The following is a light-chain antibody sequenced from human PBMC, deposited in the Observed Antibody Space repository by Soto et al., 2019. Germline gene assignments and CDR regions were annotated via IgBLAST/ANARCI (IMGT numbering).Light chain of an antibody. CDR2: DNR. V-gene: IGLV1-51*01. CDR1: SSNIGSNS. Sequence: QSVLTLPPSVSAAPGQRVTISCSGSSSNIGSNSVSWYQQFPGPAPKLLMHDNRNPPAGVPDRFTGSKTGTSATLGITGLGTGDEAYYYCGKGDSSLSAAVFGGGTKLTVL. CDR3: GKGDSSLSAAV. J-gene: IGLJ2*01.